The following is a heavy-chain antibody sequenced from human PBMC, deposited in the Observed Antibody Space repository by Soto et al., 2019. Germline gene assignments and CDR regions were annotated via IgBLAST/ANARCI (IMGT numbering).Heavy chain of an antibody. CDR1: GGTFTNYA. Sequence: SVKVSFKACGGTFTNYAFSWLRQAPGQGLEWMGGIIPVFGTPDYAQKFQGRVTITADESTRTASMELSSLRSDDTAVYYCARERSVGYCITTTCPKPFYYYAMDVWGQGTTVTVSS. J-gene: IGHJ6*02. V-gene: IGHV1-69*13. CDR3: ARERSVGYCITTTCPKPFYYYAMDV. CDR2: IIPVFGTP. D-gene: IGHD2-2*01.